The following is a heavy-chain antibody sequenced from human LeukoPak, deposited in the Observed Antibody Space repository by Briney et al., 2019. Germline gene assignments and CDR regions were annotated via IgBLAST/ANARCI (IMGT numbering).Heavy chain of an antibody. J-gene: IGHJ4*02. Sequence: PGGSLRLSCAASGFTFSSYGMHWVRQAPGKGLEWVAVIWYDGSNKYYADSVKGRFTISRDNSKNTLYLQMNSLRAEDTAVYYCARAWIELWSHDYWGQGTLVTVSS. CDR3: ARAWIELWSHDY. CDR1: GFTFSSYG. D-gene: IGHD5-18*01. CDR2: IWYDGSNK. V-gene: IGHV3-33*01.